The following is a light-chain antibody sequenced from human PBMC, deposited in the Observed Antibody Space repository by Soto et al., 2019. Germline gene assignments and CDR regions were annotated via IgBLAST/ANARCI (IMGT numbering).Light chain of an antibody. V-gene: IGKV3-20*01. Sequence: EIVLTQSPGTLSLSPGERATLSCRASQSVSGTYVAWYQQKPGQAPRLLIYGASSRATGTPDRFSGSGSGTDFTLSISRLEPEDFAVYYCQQYGSSLYTFGQGTKLEIK. CDR1: QSVSGTY. CDR3: QQYGSSLYT. J-gene: IGKJ2*01. CDR2: GAS.